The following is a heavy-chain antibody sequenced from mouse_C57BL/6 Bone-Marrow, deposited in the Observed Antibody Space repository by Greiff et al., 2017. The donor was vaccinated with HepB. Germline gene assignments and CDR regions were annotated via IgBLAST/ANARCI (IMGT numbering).Heavy chain of an antibody. D-gene: IGHD2-5*01. CDR2: ISSGGSYT. J-gene: IGHJ4*01. CDR1: GFTFSSYG. V-gene: IGHV5-6*01. CDR3: ATSNYYAMDY. Sequence: EVQRVESGGDLVKPGGSLKLSCAASGFTFSSYGMSWVRQTPDKRLEWVATISSGGSYTYYPDSVKGRFTISRDNAKNTLYLQMSSLKSEDTAMYYCATSNYYAMDYWGQGTSVTVAS.